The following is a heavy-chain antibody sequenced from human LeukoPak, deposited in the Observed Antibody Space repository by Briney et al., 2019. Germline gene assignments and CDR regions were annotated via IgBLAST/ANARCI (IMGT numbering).Heavy chain of an antibody. CDR1: GGTFSSYA. CDR3: ASGGIAARVGGFDY. D-gene: IGHD6-6*01. V-gene: IGHV1-69*05. CDR2: IIPIFGTA. Sequence: SVKVSCKASGGTFSSYAISWVRQAPGQGLEWIGGIIPIFGTANYAQKFQGRVTITTDESTSTAYMELSSLRSEDTAVYYCASGGIAARVGGFDYWGQGTLVTVSS. J-gene: IGHJ4*02.